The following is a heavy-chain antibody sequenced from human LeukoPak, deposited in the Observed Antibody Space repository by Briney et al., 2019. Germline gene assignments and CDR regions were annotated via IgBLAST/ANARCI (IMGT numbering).Heavy chain of an antibody. CDR3: ARDLMGIAYRGAFYY. V-gene: IGHV3-30*04. CDR2: ISYDGSNK. J-gene: IGHJ4*02. Sequence: GGSLRLSCAASGFTFSSYAMHWVRQAPGKGLEWVAVISYDGSNKYYADSVKGRFTISRDNSKNSLYLQMNSLRAEDTAVYYCARDLMGIAYRGAFYYWGQGTLVTVSS. CDR1: GFTFSSYA. D-gene: IGHD6-13*01.